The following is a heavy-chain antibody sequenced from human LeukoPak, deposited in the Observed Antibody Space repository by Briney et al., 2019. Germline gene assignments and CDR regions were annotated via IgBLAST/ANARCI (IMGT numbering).Heavy chain of an antibody. V-gene: IGHV3-33*01. CDR1: GFTFSSYG. J-gene: IGHJ4*02. CDR3: ARDQRDGYIDY. D-gene: IGHD5-24*01. Sequence: GGSLRLSCAASGFTFSSYGMHWVRKAPGKGLEWVAVIWYDGSNKYYADSVKGRFTISRDNSKNTLYLQMNSLRAEDTAVYYCARDQRDGYIDYWGQGTLVTVSS. CDR2: IWYDGSNK.